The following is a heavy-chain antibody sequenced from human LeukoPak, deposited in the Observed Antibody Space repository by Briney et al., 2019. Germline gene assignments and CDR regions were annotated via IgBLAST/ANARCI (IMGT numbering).Heavy chain of an antibody. CDR1: GFTFSSYA. Sequence: PGRSLRLSCAASGFTFSSYAMHWVRQAPGKGLEWVAVISYDGSNKYYADSVKGRFTISRDNSKNTLYLQMNSLRAEDTAVYYCASVISPYFDYFDYWGQGTLVTVSS. J-gene: IGHJ4*02. D-gene: IGHD2-8*01. CDR3: ASVISPYFDYFDY. V-gene: IGHV3-30-3*01. CDR2: ISYDGSNK.